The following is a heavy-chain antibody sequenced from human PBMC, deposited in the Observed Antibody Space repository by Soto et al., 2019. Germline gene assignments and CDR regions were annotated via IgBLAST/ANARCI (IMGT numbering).Heavy chain of an antibody. CDR3: ARVPDV. Sequence: SETLSLTCAVSGGSISSGGYSWGWIRQPPGKGLEWIGYIYHSVSTYYNPSLKSRVTISVDRSKNQFSLRLTSVTAADTAVYYCARVPDVWGQGTTVTVSS. V-gene: IGHV4-30-2*01. J-gene: IGHJ6*02. CDR2: IYHSVST. CDR1: GGSISSGGYS.